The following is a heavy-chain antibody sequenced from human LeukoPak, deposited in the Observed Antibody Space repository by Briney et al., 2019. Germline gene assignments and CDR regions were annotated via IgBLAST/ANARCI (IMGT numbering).Heavy chain of an antibody. D-gene: IGHD1-14*01. CDR1: GYTFTSYG. CDR2: ISVYNGNT. Sequence: ASVKVSCKASGYTFTSYGISWVRQAPGQGLEWMGWISVYNGNTNYAQKFQGRVTMTTDTSTSTAYMELRSLISDDTAVYYCARATAGNFDYWGQGALVTVSS. V-gene: IGHV1-18*01. J-gene: IGHJ4*02. CDR3: ARATAGNFDY.